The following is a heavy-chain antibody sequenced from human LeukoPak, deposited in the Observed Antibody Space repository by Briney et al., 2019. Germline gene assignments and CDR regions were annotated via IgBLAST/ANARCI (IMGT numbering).Heavy chain of an antibody. CDR2: IYYSGST. J-gene: IGHJ4*02. CDR1: GGSISSYY. Sequence: SETLSLTCTVSGGSISSYYWSWIRQPPGKGLEWIGYIYYSGSTNYNPSLKSRVTISVDTSKNQFSLKLSSVTAADTAVYYCARGPPLTYYYGSGSFLANWGQGTLVTVSS. D-gene: IGHD3-10*01. CDR3: ARGPPLTYYYGSGSFLAN. V-gene: IGHV4-59*12.